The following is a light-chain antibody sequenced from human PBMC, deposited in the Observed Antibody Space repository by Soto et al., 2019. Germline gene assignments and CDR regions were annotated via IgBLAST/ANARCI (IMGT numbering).Light chain of an antibody. J-gene: IGKJ1*01. CDR2: GAS. V-gene: IGKV3-11*01. CDR3: QQRNSCPRT. CDR1: QSISTY. Sequence: EIVLTQSPATLSLSPGERATLSCRASQSISTYLAWYQQKPGQAPRLLIYGASYRATGIPARFSGSWSGTDFTLTISSLEPEDFAVYYCQQRNSCPRTFGEGTKVDIK.